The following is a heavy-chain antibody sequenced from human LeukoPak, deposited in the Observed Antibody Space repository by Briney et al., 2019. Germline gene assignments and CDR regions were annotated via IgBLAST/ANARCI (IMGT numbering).Heavy chain of an antibody. CDR3: TRSRSGSYFDY. V-gene: IGHV3-48*01. CDR2: ISSTGTSI. Sequence: GGSLRLSCSASGYTFSDYSINWLRQAPGEGLDWISYISSTGTSIYYADSVRGRFTISRDNAKNSLYLQMNSLRAEDTAVYYCTRSRSGSYFDYWGQGSLVTVSS. J-gene: IGHJ4*02. CDR1: GYTFSDYS. D-gene: IGHD5-12*01.